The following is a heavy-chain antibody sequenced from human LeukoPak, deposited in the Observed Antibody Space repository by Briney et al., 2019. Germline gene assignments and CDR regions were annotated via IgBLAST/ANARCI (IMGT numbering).Heavy chain of an antibody. CDR1: GFTFSSYW. V-gene: IGHV3-7*01. D-gene: IGHD2-2*01. Sequence: GGSLRLSCAASGFTFSSYWMSWVRQAPGKGLEWVANIKPDGSEKYYVDSVKGRFTISRDNAKNSLYLQMNSLRAEDTAVYYCARGGKYQHFWFDPWGQGTLVTVSS. CDR2: IKPDGSEK. J-gene: IGHJ5*02. CDR3: ARGGKYQHFWFDP.